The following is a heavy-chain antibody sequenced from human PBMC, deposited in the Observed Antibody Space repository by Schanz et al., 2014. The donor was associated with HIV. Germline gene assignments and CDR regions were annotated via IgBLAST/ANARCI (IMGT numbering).Heavy chain of an antibody. D-gene: IGHD4-17*01. CDR3: ARQGLRFSFWLDY. Sequence: QVQLVESGGGVVQPGRSLRLSCTASGFTFSNYGMHWVRQAPGKGREWAAAIWYDGSKKFSADSVKGRFTISRDNSKNTLYLQMNNLRAEDTAVYGCARQGLRFSFWLDYWGQGTPVTVS. V-gene: IGHV3-33*01. CDR2: IWYDGSKK. CDR1: GFTFSNYG. J-gene: IGHJ4*02.